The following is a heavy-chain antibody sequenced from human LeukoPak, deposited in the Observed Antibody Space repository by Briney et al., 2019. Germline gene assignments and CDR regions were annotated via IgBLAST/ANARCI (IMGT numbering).Heavy chain of an antibody. Sequence: GGALRLSCAASGFTFSSYAMSWVRQPPGQGLECVSAISGSGGSTYSADSVKGRFTISRDNSKNTLYLQMNSLRAEDTAIYYCAKDYGGNAGYFDYWGQGTLVTVSS. J-gene: IGHJ4*02. CDR1: GFTFSSYA. CDR2: ISGSGGST. V-gene: IGHV3-23*01. D-gene: IGHD4-23*01. CDR3: AKDYGGNAGYFDY.